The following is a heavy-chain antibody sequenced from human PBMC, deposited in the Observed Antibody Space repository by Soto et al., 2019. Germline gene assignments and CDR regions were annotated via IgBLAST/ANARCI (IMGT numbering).Heavy chain of an antibody. CDR3: ARHSSSWLYYSYYGMHV. V-gene: IGHV3-74*01. CDR2: INSDGSST. CDR1: GFTFSSYW. D-gene: IGHD6-13*01. J-gene: IGHJ6*02. Sequence: GGSLRLACAASGFTFSSYWMHWVRQAPGKGLVWVSRINSDGSSTSYADSVKGRFTISRDNAKNTLYLQMNSLRAEDTAVYYCARHSSSWLYYSYYGMHVWGQGTTVTVSS.